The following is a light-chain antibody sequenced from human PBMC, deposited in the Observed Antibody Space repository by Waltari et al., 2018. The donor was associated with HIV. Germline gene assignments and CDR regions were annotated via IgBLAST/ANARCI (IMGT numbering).Light chain of an antibody. J-gene: IGKJ2*02. CDR2: WAS. V-gene: IGKV4-1*01. CDR1: QSVLYSSNNKNY. Sequence: DFVMTQSPDSLAVYLGERATINCKSRQSVLYSSNNKNYLAWYQQKPGQPPKLLIYWASTRESGVPDRFSGSGSGTDFTLTISSLQAEDVAVYYCQQYYSTPRTFGQGTKLEIK. CDR3: QQYYSTPRT.